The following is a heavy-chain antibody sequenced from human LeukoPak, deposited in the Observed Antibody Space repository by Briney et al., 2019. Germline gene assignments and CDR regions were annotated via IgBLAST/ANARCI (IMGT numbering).Heavy chain of an antibody. Sequence: KNGESLKISCKGSGYSFTSYWIGWVRQMPGKGLEWMGIIYPGDSDTRYSPSFQGQVTISADKSISTAYLQWSSLKASDTAMYYCARRPYRITGTPPHFDYWGQGTLVTVSS. CDR3: ARRPYRITGTPPHFDY. J-gene: IGHJ4*02. V-gene: IGHV5-51*01. D-gene: IGHD1-7*01. CDR2: IYPGDSDT. CDR1: GYSFTSYW.